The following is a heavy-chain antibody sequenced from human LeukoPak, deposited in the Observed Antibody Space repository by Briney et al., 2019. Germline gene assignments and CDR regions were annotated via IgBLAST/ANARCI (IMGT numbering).Heavy chain of an antibody. CDR1: GFTFSDAW. CDR2: ISSGSSTI. D-gene: IGHD2-21*02. V-gene: IGHV3-11*04. J-gene: IGHJ4*02. CDR3: ARGESSYCSGDCNFGY. Sequence: GGSLRLSCAASGFTFSDAWMSWIRQAPGKGMEWISYISSGSSTIYYADSVKGRFTISRDNAKKSLYLQMNSLRAEDTATYYCARGESSYCSGDCNFGYWGQGTLVTISS.